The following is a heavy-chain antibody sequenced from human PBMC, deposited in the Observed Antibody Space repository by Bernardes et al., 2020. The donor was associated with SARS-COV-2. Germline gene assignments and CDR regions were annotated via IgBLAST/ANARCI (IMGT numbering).Heavy chain of an antibody. D-gene: IGHD2-15*01. CDR3: ARIDEVNGRDY. V-gene: IGHV3-7*01. Sequence: GGSLRLSCAASGFTFSSYWMSWVRQAPGKGLEWVANIKGDGSQIRSVDSVRGRFTISRDNARNLLYLQMNSLRAEDTAVYYCARIDEVNGRDYWGQGTLVTVSS. J-gene: IGHJ4*02. CDR2: IKGDGSQI. CDR1: GFTFSSYW.